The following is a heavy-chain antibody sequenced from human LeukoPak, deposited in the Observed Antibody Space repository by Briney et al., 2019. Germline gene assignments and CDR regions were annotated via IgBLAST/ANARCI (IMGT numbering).Heavy chain of an antibody. CDR3: VKGGQRYDFWRFDY. Sequence: PGGSLTLSCAVSGVSFSDYAMNWVRLAPGTGLQWVSSISGSGGSTYYADSVKGRFPISRDNSKNTLSLQMNSLRAEDTALYYCVKGGQRYDFWRFDYWGQGTVVTVSS. D-gene: IGHD3-3*01. V-gene: IGHV3-23*01. CDR2: ISGSGGST. J-gene: IGHJ4*02. CDR1: GVSFSDYA.